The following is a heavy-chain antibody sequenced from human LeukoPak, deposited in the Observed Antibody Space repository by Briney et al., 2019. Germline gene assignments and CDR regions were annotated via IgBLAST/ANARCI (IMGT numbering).Heavy chain of an antibody. CDR2: ISGSGGST. V-gene: IGHV3-23*01. CDR3: AKDVGKWESLHFFDY. D-gene: IGHD1-26*01. Sequence: GGSLRLSCAASGFTFSSYAMSWVRQAPGKGLEWVSAISGSGGSTYYADSVKGRFTISRDDSRNTLYLQMNSLRGDDTAVYYCAKDVGKWESLHFFDYWGQGTLVTVAS. CDR1: GFTFSSYA. J-gene: IGHJ4*02.